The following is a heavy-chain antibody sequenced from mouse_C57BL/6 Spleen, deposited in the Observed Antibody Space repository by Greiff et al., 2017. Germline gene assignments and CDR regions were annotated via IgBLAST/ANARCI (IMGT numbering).Heavy chain of an antibody. D-gene: IGHD2-14*01. J-gene: IGHJ1*03. V-gene: IGHV1-18*01. CDR3: ARKGRRHWYFDV. CDR1: GYTFTDYN. Sequence: EVKLVESGPELVKPGASVKIPCKASGYTFTDYNMDWVKQSHGKSLEWIGDINPNNGGTIYNQKFKGKATLTVDKSSSTAYMELRSLTSEDTAVYYCARKGRRHWYFDVWGTGTTVTVSS. CDR2: INPNNGGT.